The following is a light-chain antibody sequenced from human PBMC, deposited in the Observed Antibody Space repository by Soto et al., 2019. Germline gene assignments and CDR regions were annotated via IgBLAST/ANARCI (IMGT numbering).Light chain of an antibody. J-gene: IGKJ1*01. CDR3: QQYNSYPWT. Sequence: EIVMTQPPATLSVSPGERSTLCCRSSHSVSILLAWYQQKPGQAPRLLIHGATTRATGIPARFSGSGSGTEFTLTISSLQSEDFATYYCQQYNSYPWTFGQGTKVDNK. CDR1: HSVSIL. V-gene: IGKV3-15*01. CDR2: GAT.